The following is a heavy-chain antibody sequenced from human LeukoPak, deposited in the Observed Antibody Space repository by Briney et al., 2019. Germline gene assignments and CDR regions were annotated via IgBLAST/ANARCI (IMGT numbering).Heavy chain of an antibody. Sequence: GSLRLSCAASGFTFSSSAMSWIRQPPGKGLEWIGEINHSGSTNYNPSLKSRVTISVDTSKNQFSLRLSSVTAADTAVYYCARQSPFDPWGQGTLVTVSS. CDR1: GFTFSSSA. J-gene: IGHJ5*02. CDR3: ARQSPFDP. V-gene: IGHV4-34*01. CDR2: INHSGST.